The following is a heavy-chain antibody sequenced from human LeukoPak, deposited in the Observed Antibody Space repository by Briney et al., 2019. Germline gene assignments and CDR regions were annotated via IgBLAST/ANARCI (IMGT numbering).Heavy chain of an antibody. Sequence: GASVKVSCKASGYTFTSYDINWVRQATGQGLEWMGWMNPNSGNTGYAQKFQGRVTITRNTSISTAYMELSSLRSEDTAVYYCARGLYYDFWSGFGLKNYYYYMDVWGKGTTVTVSS. CDR1: GYTFTSYD. D-gene: IGHD3-3*01. J-gene: IGHJ6*03. V-gene: IGHV1-8*03. CDR2: MNPNSGNT. CDR3: ARGLYYDFWSGFGLKNYYYYMDV.